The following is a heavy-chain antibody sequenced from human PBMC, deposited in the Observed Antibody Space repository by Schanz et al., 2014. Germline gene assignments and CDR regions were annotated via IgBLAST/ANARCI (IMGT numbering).Heavy chain of an antibody. Sequence: VQLVESGGGLVKPGGSLRLSCAASGFTFDDHAMHWVRQVPGKGLEWVSGISWNSGNIAYADSVKGRFTISRDNAKGSVYLQMNSLRAEDTAVYYCARGHYGLDVWGPGTSVTVSS. V-gene: IGHV3-9*01. J-gene: IGHJ6*02. D-gene: IGHD3-10*01. CDR1: GFTFDDHA. CDR3: ARGHYGLDV. CDR2: ISWNSGNI.